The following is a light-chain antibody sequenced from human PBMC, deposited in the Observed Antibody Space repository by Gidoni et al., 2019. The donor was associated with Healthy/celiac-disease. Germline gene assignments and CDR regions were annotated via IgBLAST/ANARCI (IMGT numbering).Light chain of an antibody. Sequence: EIVMTQEPANLSVSPGERATLSCRASQSVSSYLAWYQQKPGQAPRLLIYGAFTSATGIPDRFSGSRSGTEFSLTFSSLQSEDFAVYCCQQYDNWPPYTFGQGTKLEIK. CDR1: QSVSSY. CDR2: GAF. J-gene: IGKJ2*01. V-gene: IGKV3-15*01. CDR3: QQYDNWPPYT.